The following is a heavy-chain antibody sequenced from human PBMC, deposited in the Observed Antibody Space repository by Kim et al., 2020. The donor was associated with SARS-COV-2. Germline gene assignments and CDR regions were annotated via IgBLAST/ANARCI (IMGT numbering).Heavy chain of an antibody. CDR1: GYTFTGYY. D-gene: IGHD3-22*01. J-gene: IGHJ3*02. V-gene: IGHV1-2*06. CDR3: VCGYYRLTPPGTFDI. Sequence: ASVKVSCKASGYTFTGYYMHWVRQAPGQGLEWMGRINPNSGATNYAQKFQGRVTMTRDTSISTAYMELSRLRSDDTAVYYCVCGYYRLTPPGTFDIWGQGTLVTVSS. CDR2: INPNSGAT.